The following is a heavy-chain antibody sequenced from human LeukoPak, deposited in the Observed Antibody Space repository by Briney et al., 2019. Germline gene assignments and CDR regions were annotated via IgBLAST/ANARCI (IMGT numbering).Heavy chain of an antibody. D-gene: IGHD1-7*01. CDR3: ATARNFRFEY. Sequence: PGGSLRLSRATSGLTFRTTWMHWVRQAPGKGLMWVSRMNGEGTTIGYADPVKGRFTVSRDYAKNTLFLQMNNLRTEDTALYFCATARNFRFEYWGQGSLVIVSA. J-gene: IGHJ4*02. CDR1: GLTFRTTW. V-gene: IGHV3-74*01. CDR2: MNGEGTTI.